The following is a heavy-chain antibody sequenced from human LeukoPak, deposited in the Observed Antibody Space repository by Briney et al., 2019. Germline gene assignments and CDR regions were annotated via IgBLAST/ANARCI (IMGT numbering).Heavy chain of an antibody. CDR2: IYSGSST. J-gene: IGHJ3*02. CDR3: ARQEVVEDTFDI. CDR1: GFTVSSNY. V-gene: IGHV3-53*01. D-gene: IGHD2-15*01. Sequence: GGSLRLSCAASGFTVSSNYMNWVRQAPGKGLEWVSIIYSGSSTYYADSVKGRFTISRDNSKNTLYLQMNSLRAEDTAVYYCARQEVVEDTFDIWGQGTMVTVSS.